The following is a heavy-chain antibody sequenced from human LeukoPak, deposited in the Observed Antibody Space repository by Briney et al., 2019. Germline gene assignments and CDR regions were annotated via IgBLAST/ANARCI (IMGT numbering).Heavy chain of an antibody. V-gene: IGHV4-34*01. D-gene: IGHD3-22*01. CDR2: INHSGST. CDR1: GGSFSGYY. Sequence: PSETLSLTCAVYGGSFSGYYWSWIRQPPGKGLEWIGEINHSGSTNYNPSLKSRVTISGDTSKNQFSLKLSSVTAADTAVYYCARGLANYDSSGPVPNYYYYMDVWGKGTTVTVSS. J-gene: IGHJ6*03. CDR3: ARGLANYDSSGPVPNYYYYMDV.